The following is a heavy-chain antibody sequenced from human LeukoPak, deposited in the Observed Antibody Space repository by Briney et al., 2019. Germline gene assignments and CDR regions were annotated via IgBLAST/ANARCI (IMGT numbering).Heavy chain of an antibody. D-gene: IGHD3-10*01. CDR2: INPSGGST. J-gene: IGHJ6*03. CDR3: ARVMYYYGSGSPWYYYYYMDV. V-gene: IGHV1-46*01. CDR1: GYTFTSYY. Sequence: ASVKVSCKASGYTFTSYYMHWVRQAPGQGLEWMGIINPSGGSTSYAQKFQGRVTMTRDTSISTAYMELSRLRSDDTAVYYCARVMYYYGSGSPWYYYYYMDVWGKGTTVTVSS.